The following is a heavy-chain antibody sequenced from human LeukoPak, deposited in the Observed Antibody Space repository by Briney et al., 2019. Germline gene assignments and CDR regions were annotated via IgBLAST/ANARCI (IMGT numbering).Heavy chain of an antibody. CDR2: IGYDGSKK. CDR3: AFGGNSYGSPYYMDV. J-gene: IGHJ6*03. CDR1: GFTFSSHG. D-gene: IGHD3-16*01. V-gene: IGHV3-33*01. Sequence: GGSLRLSCAASGFTFSSHGMHWVRQAPGKGLEWVAAIGYDGSKKYYADSVKGRFTISRDNSKNTLDLQMNSLRAEDTALYYCAFGGNSYGSPYYMDVWGKGTTVTVSS.